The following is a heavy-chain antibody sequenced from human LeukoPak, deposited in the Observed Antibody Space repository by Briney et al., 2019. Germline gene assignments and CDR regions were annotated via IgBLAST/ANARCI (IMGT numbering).Heavy chain of an antibody. CDR2: IYYSGST. V-gene: IGHV4-30-4*01. CDR3: ATNNYGPSRFDY. J-gene: IGHJ4*02. Sequence: SETLSLTCTVSGGSISSGDYYWSWLRQPPGKGLEWIGYIYYSGSTYYNPSLKSRVIISIDTSKNQFSLKLSSMTAADMAVYYCATNNYGPSRFDYWGQGTLVTVSS. CDR1: GGSISSGDYY. D-gene: IGHD5-18*01.